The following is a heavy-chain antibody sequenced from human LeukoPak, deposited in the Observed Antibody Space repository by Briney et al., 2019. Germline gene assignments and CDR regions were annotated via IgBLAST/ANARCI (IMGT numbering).Heavy chain of an antibody. CDR2: IKSNIDGGTA. CDR1: GFTFNAYW. V-gene: IGHV3-15*01. CDR3: TTDPRYCSGGSCYGHFEY. J-gene: IGHJ4*02. Sequence: GGSLRLSCAASGFTFNAYWLSWVRQAPGKGLEWVGRIKSNIDGGTADYAAPVKGRFTISRDDSKNTLYLQMNSLKTEDTAVYYCTTDPRYCSGGSCYGHFEYWGQGTLVTVSS. D-gene: IGHD2-15*01.